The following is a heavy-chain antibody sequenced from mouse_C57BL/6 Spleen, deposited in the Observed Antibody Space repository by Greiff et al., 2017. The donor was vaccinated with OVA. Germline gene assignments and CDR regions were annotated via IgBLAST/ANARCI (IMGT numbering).Heavy chain of an antibody. D-gene: IGHD2-4*01. Sequence: VQLKESGPGLVKPSQSLSLTCSVTGYSITSGYYWNWLRQFPGNKLEWMGYISYDGSNNYNPSLKNRISITRDTSKNQFFLKLNSVTTEDTATYYCASFDYGWFAYWGQGTLVTVSA. V-gene: IGHV3-6*01. CDR2: ISYDGSN. CDR3: ASFDYGWFAY. J-gene: IGHJ3*01. CDR1: GYSITSGYY.